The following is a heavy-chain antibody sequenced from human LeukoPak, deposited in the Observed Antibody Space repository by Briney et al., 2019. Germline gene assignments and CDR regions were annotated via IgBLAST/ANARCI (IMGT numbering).Heavy chain of an antibody. CDR3: AKSIVAAANWFDP. CDR1: GGSISSTNW. V-gene: IGHV4-4*02. Sequence: PSETLSLTCGVSGGSISSTNWWSWVRQPPGQGLEWIGEISLTGETNYNPSLNGRVTMSLDGSRNQLSLTLTSVTAADTAVYYCAKSIVAAANWFDPWGQGTLVTVSS. D-gene: IGHD6-13*01. CDR2: ISLTGET. J-gene: IGHJ5*02.